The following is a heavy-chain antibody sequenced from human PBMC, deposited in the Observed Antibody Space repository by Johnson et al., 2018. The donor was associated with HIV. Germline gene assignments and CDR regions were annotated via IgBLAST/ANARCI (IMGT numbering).Heavy chain of an antibody. Sequence: VQVVESGGGLVQPGGSLRLSCVASGFTISGYYMSWVRQAPGKGLEWVSVISSGGTTYYADSVKGRFTISRDNSKNTLYLQMNSLRAEDTAVYYCARDAGQWLDDAFDIWGQGTMVTVSS. CDR2: ISSGGTT. CDR3: ARDAGQWLDDAFDI. D-gene: IGHD6-19*01. V-gene: IGHV3-66*01. CDR1: GFTISGYY. J-gene: IGHJ3*02.